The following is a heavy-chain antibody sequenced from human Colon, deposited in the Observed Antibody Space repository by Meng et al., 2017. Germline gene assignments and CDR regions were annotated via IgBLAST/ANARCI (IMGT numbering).Heavy chain of an antibody. CDR2: IKEDGSET. CDR3: ARVFYYDSGSYPLYYYYYGMDV. V-gene: IGHV3-7*01. D-gene: IGHD3-10*01. CDR1: GFTFRSFW. J-gene: IGHJ6*02. Sequence: GESLKISCAASGFTFRSFWMSWVRQAPGKGLEWVANIKEDGSETYYVDSVKGRFTISRDNAKNSLNLQMSSLRVEDTAVYYCARVFYYDSGSYPLYYYYYGMDVWGQGTTVTVSS.